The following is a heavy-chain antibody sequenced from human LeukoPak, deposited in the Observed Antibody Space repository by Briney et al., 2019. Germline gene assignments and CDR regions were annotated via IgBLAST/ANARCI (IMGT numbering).Heavy chain of an antibody. CDR2: INSDGSTT. Sequence: GGSLRLSCAASGFRFSSYWMHWVRQAPGKGLVWVSRINSDGSTTNYADSVKGRFTTSRDNAKNSLYLQMNSLRAEDTAVYYCARGLYCSSTSCHYGLDVWGQGTTVTVSS. CDR3: ARGLYCSSTSCHYGLDV. CDR1: GFRFSSYW. J-gene: IGHJ6*02. V-gene: IGHV3-74*01. D-gene: IGHD2-2*01.